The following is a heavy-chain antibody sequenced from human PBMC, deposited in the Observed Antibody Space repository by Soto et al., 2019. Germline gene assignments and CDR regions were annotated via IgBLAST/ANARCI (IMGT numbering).Heavy chain of an antibody. Sequence: QAQLVESGGGVVQPGRSLRLSCAASGFAFSSYGMQWVRQAPGTGLEWVAVISYDGSLQHYADSVKGRFTISRDTSKNMVLLQMSSLRAEDTAVYYCVSDRGYGHASVPYSWGQGTLVSVSS. D-gene: IGHD5-18*01. CDR1: GFAFSSYG. V-gene: IGHV3-30*03. CDR2: ISYDGSLQ. J-gene: IGHJ4*02. CDR3: VSDRGYGHASVPYS.